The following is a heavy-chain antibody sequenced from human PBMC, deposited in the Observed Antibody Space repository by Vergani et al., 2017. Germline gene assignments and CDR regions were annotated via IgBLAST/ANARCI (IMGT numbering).Heavy chain of an antibody. J-gene: IGHJ6*03. Sequence: QVQLVQSGAEVKKPGSSVKVSCKASGGTFSSYAISWVRQAPGQGLEWMGRIIPIFGTANYAQKFQGRVTITADKSTSTAYMELSSLRSEDTAVYYCAGVRGSGRFYYYDYMDVWGKGTTVTVSS. V-gene: IGHV1-69*14. CDR3: AGVRGSGRFYYYDYMDV. CDR2: IIPIFGTA. CDR1: GGTFSSYA. D-gene: IGHD3-10*01.